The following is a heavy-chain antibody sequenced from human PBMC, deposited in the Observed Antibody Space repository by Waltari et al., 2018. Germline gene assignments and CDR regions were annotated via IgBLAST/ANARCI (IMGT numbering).Heavy chain of an antibody. CDR3: ARVANSGYDDRGHFGL. CDR1: GGAIGTYY. CDR2: ILHTGST. Sequence: QVQLHESGPGLVKPSETLSLTCTVSGGAIGTYYWSWIRQSPGKGLEWVAYILHTGSTNYNPSLKSRVTMSVDSSKNQFSLRLGSVTAADTAVYFCARVANSGYDDRGHFGLWGQGTLVTVSS. V-gene: IGHV4-59*01. D-gene: IGHD5-12*01. J-gene: IGHJ4*02.